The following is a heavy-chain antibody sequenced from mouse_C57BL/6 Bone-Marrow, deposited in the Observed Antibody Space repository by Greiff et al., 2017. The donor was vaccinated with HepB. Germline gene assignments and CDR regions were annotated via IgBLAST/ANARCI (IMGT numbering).Heavy chain of an antibody. CDR1: GYSFTGYY. CDR3: SLYDHGGFAY. J-gene: IGHJ3*01. CDR2: INPSTGGT. V-gene: IGHV1-42*01. Sequence: VQLKQSGPELVKPGASVKISCKASGYSFTGYYMNWVKQSPEKSLEWIGEINPSTGGTTYNQKFKAKATLTVDKSSSTAYMQLKSLTSEDSAVYYCSLYDHGGFAYWGQGTLVTVSA. D-gene: IGHD2-4*01.